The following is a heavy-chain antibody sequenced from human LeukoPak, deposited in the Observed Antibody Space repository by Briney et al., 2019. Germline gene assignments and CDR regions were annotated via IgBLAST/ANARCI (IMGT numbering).Heavy chain of an antibody. V-gene: IGHV4-31*03. CDR1: GGSISSGGYY. CDR3: ARLEITFGGVIAS. J-gene: IGHJ5*02. D-gene: IGHD3-16*02. CDR2: IYYSGST. Sequence: SETLSLTCTVSGGSISSGGYYWSWIRQHPGKGLEWIGYIYYSGSTYYNPSLKSRVTISVDTSKNQFSLKLSSVTAADTAVYYCARLEITFGGVIASWGQGTLVTVSS.